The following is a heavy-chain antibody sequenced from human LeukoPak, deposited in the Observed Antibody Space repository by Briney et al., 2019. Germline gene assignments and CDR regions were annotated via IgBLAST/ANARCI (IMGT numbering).Heavy chain of an antibody. CDR1: GFTFSNYW. CDR3: ARARNNYDSSGYSALDY. Sequence: GGSPRLSCAASGFTFSNYWMHWVRQAPGKGLVWVSRINSDGSGTSYMDSVQGRFTISRDNAKNTLYLQMNSLRAEDAAVYYCARARNNYDSSGYSALDYWGQGTLVTVSS. V-gene: IGHV3-74*01. D-gene: IGHD3-22*01. J-gene: IGHJ4*02. CDR2: INSDGSGT.